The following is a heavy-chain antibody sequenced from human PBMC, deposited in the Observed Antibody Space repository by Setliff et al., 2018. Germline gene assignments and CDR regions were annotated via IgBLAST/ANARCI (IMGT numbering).Heavy chain of an antibody. CDR3: RLANCSKNCEEALDY. CDR2: INHSGSP. Sequence: LSLTCAVYGASFSGTYCSWIRQSPGKGLEWIGEINHTGSPNWIGEINHSGSPNYNPSLKSRVTMSVDTSKNQFSLKLTSVTAADTAVYYFRLANCSKNCEEALDYWSQGTLVTVSS. J-gene: IGHJ4*02. D-gene: IGHD2-2*01. CDR1: GASFSGTY. V-gene: IGHV4-34*01.